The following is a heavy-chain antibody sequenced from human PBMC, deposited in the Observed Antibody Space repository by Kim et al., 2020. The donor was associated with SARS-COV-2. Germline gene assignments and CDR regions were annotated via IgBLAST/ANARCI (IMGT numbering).Heavy chain of an antibody. J-gene: IGHJ6*02. CDR3: TTDMMPYYGMDV. V-gene: IGHV3-15*01. CDR1: GFTFSSSW. CDR2: INSKTGGKTK. Sequence: GGSLRLSCAASGFTFSSSWMNWVRQAPGKGLEWVARINSKTGGKTKDYAATVKCRFTISRDDSNNTLYLQMNSLKTEDTAVYYCTTDMMPYYGMDVWGQGTTVTVSS. D-gene: IGHD3-16*01.